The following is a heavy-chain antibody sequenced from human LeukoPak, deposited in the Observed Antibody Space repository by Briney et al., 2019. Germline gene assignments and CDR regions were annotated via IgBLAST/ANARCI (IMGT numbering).Heavy chain of an antibody. Sequence: GGSLRLSCAASGFTFSSYAMSWVRQAPGKGLEWVSAISGSGGSTYYADSVKGRFTISRDNSKNTLYLQMNSLRAEDTAVYYCARDGYSGSHPKGLDYWGQGTLVTVSS. CDR1: GFTFSSYA. CDR3: ARDGYSGSHPKGLDY. V-gene: IGHV3-23*01. CDR2: ISGSGGST. D-gene: IGHD6-6*01. J-gene: IGHJ4*02.